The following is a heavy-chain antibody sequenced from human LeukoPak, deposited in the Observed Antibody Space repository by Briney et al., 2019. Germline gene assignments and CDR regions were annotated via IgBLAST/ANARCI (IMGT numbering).Heavy chain of an antibody. J-gene: IGHJ4*02. Sequence: GASVKVSCKASGYTFTSYGISWVRQAPGQGLEWMGWISAYYGNTNYAQKLQGRVTMTTDTSTSTAYMELRSLRSDDTAVYYCAREEDYDYVWGSYRPFDYWGQGTLVTVSS. CDR2: ISAYYGNT. V-gene: IGHV1-18*01. D-gene: IGHD3-16*02. CDR1: GYTFTSYG. CDR3: AREEDYDYVWGSYRPFDY.